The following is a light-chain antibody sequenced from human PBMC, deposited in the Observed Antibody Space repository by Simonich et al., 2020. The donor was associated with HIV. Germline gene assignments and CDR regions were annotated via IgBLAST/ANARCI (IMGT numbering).Light chain of an antibody. CDR2: EGS. J-gene: IGLJ2*01. CDR1: SSDVGSYNL. Sequence: QSALTQPASVSGSPGQSITISCTGTSSDVGSYNLVSWYQQHPGKAPKLRISEGSKRPSGVSNRFSGSKSGNTASLTISGLQAEDEADYYCCSYTSSSTLVFGGGTKLTVL. V-gene: IGLV2-14*02. CDR3: CSYTSSSTLV.